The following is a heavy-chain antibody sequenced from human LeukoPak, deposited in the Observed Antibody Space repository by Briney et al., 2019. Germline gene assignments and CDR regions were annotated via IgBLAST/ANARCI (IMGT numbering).Heavy chain of an antibody. V-gene: IGHV3-53*01. CDR2: IYSGGST. J-gene: IGHJ6*03. CDR1: GFTVSSNY. CDR3: ARVVHASYYYYYMDV. Sequence: GGSLRLSCAASGFTVSSNYMSWVRQAPGKGLEWVSVIYSGGSTYYADSVKGRFTISRDNSKNTLYLQMNSLRAEDTAVYYCARVVHASYYYYYMDVWGKGTTATVSS.